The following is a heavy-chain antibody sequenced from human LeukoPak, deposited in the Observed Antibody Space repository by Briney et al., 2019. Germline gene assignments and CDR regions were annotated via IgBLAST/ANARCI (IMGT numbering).Heavy chain of an antibody. CDR1: GGTFSSYA. D-gene: IGHD2-21*02. CDR2: IIPIFGTA. CDR3: ARGDCGGDCYEVLLDY. V-gene: IGHV1-69*05. J-gene: IGHJ4*02. Sequence: SVKVSCKASGGTFSSYAISWVRQAPGQGLEWMGRIIPIFGTANYVQKFQGRVTITTDESTSTAYMELSSLRSEDTAVYYCARGDCGGDCYEVLLDYWGQGTLVTVSS.